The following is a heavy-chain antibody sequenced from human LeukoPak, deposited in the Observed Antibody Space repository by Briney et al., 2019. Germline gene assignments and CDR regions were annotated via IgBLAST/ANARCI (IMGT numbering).Heavy chain of an antibody. CDR3: AKDLSPRITMIVVVITPFDY. D-gene: IGHD3-22*01. J-gene: IGHJ4*02. CDR2: ISGSGGSK. Sequence: GGSLRLSCGASGFXFSSYAISWVRQAPGKGLEWVSAISGSGGSKYYADSVKGRFTISRDNCKNTLYLQMNSLRAEDTAVYYCAKDLSPRITMIVVVITPFDYWGQGTLVTVSS. V-gene: IGHV3-23*01. CDR1: GFXFSSYA.